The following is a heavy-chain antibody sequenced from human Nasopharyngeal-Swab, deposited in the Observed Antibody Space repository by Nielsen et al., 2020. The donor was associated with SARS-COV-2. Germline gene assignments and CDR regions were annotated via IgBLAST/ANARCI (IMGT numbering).Heavy chain of an antibody. J-gene: IGHJ6*03. CDR2: VSQGGGT. CDR3: ARGGAGVVPSPVLGLGPYYSYYYMDV. Sequence: WIRQPPGKGLEWIGEVSQGGGTNYNPSLKNRVTISVATSKNQFSLKLSSVTAAETAVYYCARGGAGVVPSPVLGLGPYYSYYYMDVWDKGTTVTVSS. V-gene: IGHV4-34*01. D-gene: IGHD2-2*01.